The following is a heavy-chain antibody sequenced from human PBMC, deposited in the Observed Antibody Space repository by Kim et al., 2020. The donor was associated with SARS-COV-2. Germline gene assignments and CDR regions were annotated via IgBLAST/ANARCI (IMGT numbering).Heavy chain of an antibody. J-gene: IGHJ4*02. CDR2: VWNDGGKK. Sequence: GGSLRRSCAASGFIFSSYGMHWVRLTPGKGLEWLAVVWNDGGKKYYADSVKGRFTASRDNSKNTVYLEMNSLRVEDTAVYYCARDASGVSAAIWGQGPLVTVSS. V-gene: IGHV3-33*01. CDR1: GFIFSSYG. CDR3: ARDASGVSAAI. D-gene: IGHD3-10*01.